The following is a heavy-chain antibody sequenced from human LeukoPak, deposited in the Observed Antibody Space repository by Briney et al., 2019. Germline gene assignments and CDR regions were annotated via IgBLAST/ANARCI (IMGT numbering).Heavy chain of an antibody. Sequence: PSETLSLTCAVYGGSFSGYYWSWIRQPPGKGLEWLGEINHSGSTNYNPSLKSRVTISVDTSKNQFSLKLSSVTAADTAVYYCARGLGYYYGSGSSYYFDYWGQGTLVTVSS. CDR2: INHSGST. V-gene: IGHV4-34*01. CDR1: GGSFSGYY. J-gene: IGHJ4*02. CDR3: ARGLGYYYGSGSSYYFDY. D-gene: IGHD3-10*01.